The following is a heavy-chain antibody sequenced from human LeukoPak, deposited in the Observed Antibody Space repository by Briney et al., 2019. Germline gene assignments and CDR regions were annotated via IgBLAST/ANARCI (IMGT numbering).Heavy chain of an antibody. CDR2: IISSSSYI. CDR1: GFTFSSYS. CDR3: ARVRSKVAASDGWFDR. V-gene: IGHV3-21*01. J-gene: IGHJ5*02. D-gene: IGHD6-13*01. Sequence: GGSLRLSCAASGFTFSSYSMNWVRQAPGKGLEWVSSIISSSSYIYYADSVRGRFTISRDNAKNSLYLQMNSLRAEDTAVYYCARVRSKVAASDGWFDRWGQGGMVSVSS.